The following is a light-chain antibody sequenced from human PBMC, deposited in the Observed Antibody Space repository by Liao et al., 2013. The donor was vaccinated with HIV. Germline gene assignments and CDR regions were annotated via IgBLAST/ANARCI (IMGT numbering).Light chain of an antibody. Sequence: SYELTQPPSVSVSPGQTASITCSGDKLGDKYVCWYQQKPGQSPVVVIYQDNKRPSGIPERFSGSNSGNTATLTISGTQAMDEADYYCQAWDSSTAWVFGGGTKLTVL. V-gene: IGLV3-1*01. J-gene: IGLJ2*01. CDR1: KLGDKY. CDR3: QAWDSSTAWV. CDR2: QDN.